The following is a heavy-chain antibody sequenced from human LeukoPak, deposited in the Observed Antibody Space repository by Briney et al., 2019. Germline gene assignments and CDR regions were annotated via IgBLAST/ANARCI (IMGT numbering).Heavy chain of an antibody. CDR2: IYNSGST. CDR3: ARSTMVNTATGWFDP. V-gene: IGHV4-59*12. Sequence: SETLSLTCTVSGDSISSYYWSWIRQPPGKGLEWIGYIYNSGSTNYNPSLKSRVTMSVDTSKNHMSLKLSSVTAADTAMYYCARSTMVNTATGWFDPWGQGTLVTVSS. J-gene: IGHJ5*02. CDR1: GDSISSYY. D-gene: IGHD4/OR15-4a*01.